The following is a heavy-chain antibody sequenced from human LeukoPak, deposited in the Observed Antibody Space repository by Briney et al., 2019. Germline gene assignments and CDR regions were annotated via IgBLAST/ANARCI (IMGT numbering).Heavy chain of an antibody. J-gene: IGHJ4*02. Sequence: SVKVSCKASGGTFNSYAISWVRQAPGQGLEWMGRIVPIFGIANYAQKFQGRVTITADKSTSTAYMELSSLRSEDTAVYYCARDQMAYDSSGYYSPPFDYWGQGTLVTVSS. D-gene: IGHD3-22*01. CDR2: IVPIFGIA. V-gene: IGHV1-69*04. CDR3: ARDQMAYDSSGYYSPPFDY. CDR1: GGTFNSYA.